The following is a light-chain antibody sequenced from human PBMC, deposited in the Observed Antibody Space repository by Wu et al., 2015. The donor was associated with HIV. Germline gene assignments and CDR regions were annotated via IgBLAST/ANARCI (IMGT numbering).Light chain of an antibody. CDR1: QSVSGTY. J-gene: IGKJ3*01. V-gene: IGKV3-20*01. CDR2: GAS. Sequence: EIVLTQSPATLSLSPGERATLSCRASQSVSGTYLAWYQQKPGQPPRLLIYGASRRATGIPDRFSGSGSGTDFSLTISRLEPEDFAVYYCHQYGRSPPFTFGPVTKVDVK. CDR3: HQYGRSPPFT.